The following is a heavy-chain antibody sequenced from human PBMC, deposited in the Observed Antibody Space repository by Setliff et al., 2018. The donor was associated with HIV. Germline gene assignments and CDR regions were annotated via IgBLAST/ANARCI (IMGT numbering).Heavy chain of an antibody. CDR3: ARLGEYSSSTVPYFDY. J-gene: IGHJ4*02. Sequence: SETLSLTCSVSGVSITSRGHFWGWIRQSPGKGLEWIGSLFSSGGTFYNSSLKSRLTISAETSKNQFSLRLTAVTAADTAVYYCARLGEYSSSTVPYFDYWGPGILVTVSS. CDR2: LFSSGGT. CDR1: GVSITSRGHF. D-gene: IGHD6-6*01. V-gene: IGHV4-39*01.